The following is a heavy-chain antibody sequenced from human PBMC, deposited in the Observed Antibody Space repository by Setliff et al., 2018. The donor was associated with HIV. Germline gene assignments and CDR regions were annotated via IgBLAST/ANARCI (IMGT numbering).Heavy chain of an antibody. CDR3: ARVQTVIPPSFDH. Sequence: ASVKVSCKTSGYAFTYYYIHWVRQAPGQGLEWLGTLNPNGGSTTYAQKFQGRVTMTRDTSTSTVYMELRSLRSEDTTVYYCARVQTVIPPSFDHWGQGTLVTVSS. J-gene: IGHJ4*02. V-gene: IGHV1-46*01. CDR1: GYAFTYYY. D-gene: IGHD3-16*02. CDR2: LNPNGGST.